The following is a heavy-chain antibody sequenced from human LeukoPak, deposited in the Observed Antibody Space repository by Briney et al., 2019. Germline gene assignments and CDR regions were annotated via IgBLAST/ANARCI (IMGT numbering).Heavy chain of an antibody. CDR1: GFPFSDYS. CDR3: ARDHNYAFDN. D-gene: IGHD1-1*01. CDR2: IGISSGNT. J-gene: IGHJ4*02. V-gene: IGHV3-48*04. Sequence: PGRSLRLPCTASGFPFSDYSMNWVRQAPGKGLEWISYIGISSGNTKYADSVKGRFTISADNARNSLYLQMNSLRGEDTAVYYCARDHNYAFDNWGQGTLVSVSS.